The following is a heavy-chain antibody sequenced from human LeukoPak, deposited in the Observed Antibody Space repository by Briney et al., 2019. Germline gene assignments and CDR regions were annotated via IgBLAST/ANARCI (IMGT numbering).Heavy chain of an antibody. J-gene: IGHJ4*02. D-gene: IGHD2-2*01. CDR2: IRYDGSEK. CDR3: AKDLCSSTSCYLFDY. Sequence: GGSLRLSCEASGFSFSTYGMHWVRQAPGKGLEWVAYIRYDGSEKYYVDSVKGRFTISRDNSKNTLYLQMNSLRAEDTAVYYCAKDLCSSTSCYLFDYWGQGTLVTVSS. CDR1: GFSFSTYG. V-gene: IGHV3-30*02.